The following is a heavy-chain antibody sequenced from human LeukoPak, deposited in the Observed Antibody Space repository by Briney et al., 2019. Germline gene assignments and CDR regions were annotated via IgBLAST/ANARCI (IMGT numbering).Heavy chain of an antibody. CDR2: ISGSGGST. D-gene: IGHD2-2*01. J-gene: IGHJ3*02. CDR1: GFTFSSYA. V-gene: IGHV3-23*01. CDR3: ASWGPPYQLLFIDDFDAFDI. Sequence: GGSLRLSCAASGFTFSSYAMSWVRQAPGKGLEWVSAISGSGGSTYYADSVKGRFTISRDNSKNTLYLQMNSLRSEDTAVYYCASWGPPYQLLFIDDFDAFDIWGQGTMVTVSS.